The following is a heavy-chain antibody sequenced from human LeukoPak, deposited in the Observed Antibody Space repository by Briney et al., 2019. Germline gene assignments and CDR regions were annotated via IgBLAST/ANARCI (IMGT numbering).Heavy chain of an antibody. J-gene: IGHJ4*02. CDR2: VTASGGGS. CDR3: AKDQYYGDRAVTHFDY. V-gene: IGHV3-23*01. CDR1: GFTFSNYA. Sequence: GGSLRLSCAASGFTFSNYAMTWVRQAPGKGLEWVSSVTASGGGSYYAGSVKGRFTISRDNSRNTLYLQMNSLGVGDTAVYYCAKDQYYGDRAVTHFDYWGQGALVTVSS. D-gene: IGHD4-17*01.